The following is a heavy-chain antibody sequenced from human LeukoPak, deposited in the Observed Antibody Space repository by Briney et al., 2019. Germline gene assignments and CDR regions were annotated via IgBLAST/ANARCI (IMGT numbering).Heavy chain of an antibody. J-gene: IGHJ4*02. CDR2: LYYSGST. D-gene: IGHD6-19*01. CDR1: GGSIRSSRYY. V-gene: IGHV4-39*01. CDR3: ARHPIKLRWSSGWYYFDY. Sequence: SETLSLTCTVSGGSIRSSRYYWGWIRQPPGKGLEWIGSLYYSGSTYYNPSLKSRVTISVDTSKKQFSLTLKSVTDADTAVYYCARHPIKLRWSSGWYYFDYWGQGTLITVSS.